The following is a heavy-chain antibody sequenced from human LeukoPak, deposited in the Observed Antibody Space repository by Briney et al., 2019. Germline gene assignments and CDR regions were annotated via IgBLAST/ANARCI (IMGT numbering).Heavy chain of an antibody. D-gene: IGHD6-25*01. J-gene: IGHJ4*02. CDR1: VFTFITFS. V-gene: IGHV3-48*02. CDR3: ARAAYSSGPDY. Sequence: VGSLRLSCAPPVFTFITFSMNWVRQGPEKGVEWVSYISPSRWDIHYVDSVKGRFSISRDNAKNSLYLQMNSLRDGDTAVYYCARAAYSSGPDYWGQGTLVTVSS. CDR2: ISPSRWDI.